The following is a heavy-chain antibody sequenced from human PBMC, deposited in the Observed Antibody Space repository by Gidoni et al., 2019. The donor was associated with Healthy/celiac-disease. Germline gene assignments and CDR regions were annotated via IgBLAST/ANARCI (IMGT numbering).Heavy chain of an antibody. Sequence: QLQLQESGPGLVKPSETLSRPCTVSGGSLSSSSYYWGWIRQPPGKGLEWIGSIYYSGSTYYNPSLKSRVTISVDTSKNQFSLKLSSVTAADTAVYYCARLGPSNGYSDYWGQGTLVTVSS. D-gene: IGHD2-8*01. CDR3: ARLGPSNGYSDY. CDR2: IYYSGST. J-gene: IGHJ4*02. CDR1: GGSLSSSSYY. V-gene: IGHV4-39*01.